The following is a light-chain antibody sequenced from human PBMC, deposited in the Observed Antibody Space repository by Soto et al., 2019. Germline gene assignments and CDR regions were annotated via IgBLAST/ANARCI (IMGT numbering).Light chain of an antibody. CDR3: HQYSGSPGT. Sequence: EIVLTQSPGLSLSPGERATLSCRASQSVTSNYLAWYQQKVGQTPRLLIYGATSRATGIPDRFSGSGSGTDFTLTSDRLEPEDFAVYYCHQYSGSPGTFGQGTKVDI. CDR1: QSVTSNY. J-gene: IGKJ1*01. V-gene: IGKV3-20*01. CDR2: GAT.